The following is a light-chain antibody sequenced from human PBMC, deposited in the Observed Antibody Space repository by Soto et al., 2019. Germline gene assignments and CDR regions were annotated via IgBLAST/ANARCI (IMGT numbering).Light chain of an antibody. CDR2: AAS. CDR1: QSVSSNY. V-gene: IGKV3-20*01. CDR3: LQYGSSPWT. J-gene: IGKJ1*01. Sequence: EIVLTQSPDTLSLSPGERATLSCRASQSVSSNYLAWCQQKPDQAPRLLIYAASSRATGIPDRFSGSGSGTDFTLTISRLEPEDFAVYYCLQYGSSPWTFGQGIKVEIK.